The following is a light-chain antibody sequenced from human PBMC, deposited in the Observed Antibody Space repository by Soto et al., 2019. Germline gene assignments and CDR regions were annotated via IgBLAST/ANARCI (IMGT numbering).Light chain of an antibody. CDR1: QSVNNNY. J-gene: IGKJ3*01. CDR3: QQYGSSPFT. V-gene: IGKV3-20*01. CDR2: GAS. Sequence: EIVLTQSPGTLALSPGERATLSCRASQSVNNNYLTWYQQKRGQAPRLLIHGASSRATGIPDTFSGSGSGTDFTLTISRLEPEDFAVYYCQQYGSSPFTFGPGTRVGIK.